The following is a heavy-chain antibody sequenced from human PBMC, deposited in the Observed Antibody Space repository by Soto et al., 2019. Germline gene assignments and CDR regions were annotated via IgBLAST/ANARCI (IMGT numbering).Heavy chain of an antibody. D-gene: IGHD2-15*01. J-gene: IGHJ4*02. CDR3: AYRPIVVAAI. CDR1: GGSISNSNW. Sequence: QVQLQESGPGLVKPSGTLSLTCAVFGGSISNSNWWTWVRQPTGKGLDWIGELFHRGITQYNSCLLRRVTISVDKANSPCSLKLSSVTAADTAVYYCAYRPIVVAAIWGQGTLVTVSS. CDR2: LFHRGIT. V-gene: IGHV4-4*02.